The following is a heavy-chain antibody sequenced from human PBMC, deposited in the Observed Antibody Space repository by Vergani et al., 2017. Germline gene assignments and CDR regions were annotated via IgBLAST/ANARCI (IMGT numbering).Heavy chain of an antibody. D-gene: IGHD6-19*01. CDR1: GGSISSGGYS. J-gene: IGHJ6*02. Sequence: QLQLQESGSGLVKPSQTLSLTCAVSGGSISSGGYSWSWIRQPPGKGLEWIGYIYHSGSTYYNPSLKSRVTISVDRSKNQFSLKLSSVTAADTAVYYCARRVNSSGWYVHYYYGMDVWGQGTTVTVSS. CDR2: IYHSGST. CDR3: ARRVNSSGWYVHYYYGMDV. V-gene: IGHV4-30-2*01.